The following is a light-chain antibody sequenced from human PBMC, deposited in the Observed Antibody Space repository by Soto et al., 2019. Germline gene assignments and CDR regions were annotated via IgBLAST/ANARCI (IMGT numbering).Light chain of an antibody. J-gene: IGKJ1*01. CDR2: GAY. V-gene: IGKV3-20*01. CDR3: QQYGSSGT. CDR1: QSVSNNY. Sequence: EIELTQSPCTLSLSPGERATLSCRASQSVSNNYLAWYQQQPGQAPRLLIYGAYNRATGIPDMFGGSGSGTYFPLTISRLEHEDFAVYYCQQYGSSGTFGQGTKVEIK.